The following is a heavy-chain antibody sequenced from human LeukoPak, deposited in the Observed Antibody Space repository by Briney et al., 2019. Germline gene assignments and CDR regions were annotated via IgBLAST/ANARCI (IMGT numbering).Heavy chain of an antibody. CDR2: IYYSGST. V-gene: IGHV4-59*12. D-gene: IGHD3-22*01. J-gene: IGHJ5*02. Sequence: SETLSLTCTVSGGSISSYYWSWIRQPPGKGLEWIGYIYYSGSTNYNASLKSRVTMSVDTSKNQFSLKLSFVTAADTAVYYCARDVNYYDSSGYPLPWGQGTLVTVSS. CDR1: GGSISSYY. CDR3: ARDVNYYDSSGYPLP.